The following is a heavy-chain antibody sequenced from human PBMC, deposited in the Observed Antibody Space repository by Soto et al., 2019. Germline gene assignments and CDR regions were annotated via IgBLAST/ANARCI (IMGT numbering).Heavy chain of an antibody. CDR2: IYYSGST. D-gene: IGHD4-4*01. CDR3: ARDTRRSYGNPYYYYGMDV. CDR1: GGSISSGGYY. Sequence: SETLSLTCTVSGGSISSGGYYWSWIRQHPGKGLEWIGYIYYSGSTYYNPSLKSRVTISVHTSKNQFSLKLSSVTAADTAVYYCARDTRRSYGNPYYYYGMDVLGQGTTVTFS. V-gene: IGHV4-31*03. J-gene: IGHJ6*01.